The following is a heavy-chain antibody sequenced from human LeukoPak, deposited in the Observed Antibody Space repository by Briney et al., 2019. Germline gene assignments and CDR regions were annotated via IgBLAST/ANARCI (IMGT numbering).Heavy chain of an antibody. J-gene: IGHJ2*01. D-gene: IGHD3-10*01. V-gene: IGHV3-23*01. CDR2: ISGSGGST. CDR1: GFTFSSYG. Sequence: GVLRLSCTASGFTFSSYGMSWVRQAPGKGLEWVSAISGSGGSTYYADSVKGRFTISRDNSKNTLYLQMNSLRAEDTAVYYCAKDRDYGSGKAPDGYNTGDWYFDLWGRGTLVTVSS. CDR3: AKDRDYGSGKAPDGYNTGDWYFDL.